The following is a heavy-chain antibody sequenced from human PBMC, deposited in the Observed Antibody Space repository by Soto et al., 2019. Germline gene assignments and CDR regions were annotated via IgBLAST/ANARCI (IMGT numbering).Heavy chain of an antibody. D-gene: IGHD3-3*01. CDR3: AHRVLRTVFGLVTTTAIYFDF. CDR1: GFSLTTSGVG. V-gene: IGHV2-5*02. J-gene: IGHJ4*02. Sequence: QITLNESGPTRVKPRQTLTLTCTFSGFSLTTSGVGVGWIRQSPGKAPEWLALIYWDDDKRYSPSLKSRLTLNKDPSKNQVVLTMADLDPADTATYYCAHRVLRTVFGLVTTTAIYFDFWGQGTPVAVSS. CDR2: IYWDDDK.